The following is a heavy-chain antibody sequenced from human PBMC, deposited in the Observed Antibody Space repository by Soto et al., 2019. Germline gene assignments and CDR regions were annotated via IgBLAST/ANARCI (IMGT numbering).Heavy chain of an antibody. V-gene: IGHV4-59*08. CDR3: ARLSYRLDAFDI. CDR2: IYYSGST. Sequence: SETLSLTCTVSGGSISSYYWSWIRQPPGKGLEWIGYIYYSGSTNYNPSLKSRVTISVDTSKNQFSLKLSSVTAADTAVYYCARLSYRLDAFDIWGQGTMVTVSS. D-gene: IGHD5-12*01. CDR1: GGSISSYY. J-gene: IGHJ3*02.